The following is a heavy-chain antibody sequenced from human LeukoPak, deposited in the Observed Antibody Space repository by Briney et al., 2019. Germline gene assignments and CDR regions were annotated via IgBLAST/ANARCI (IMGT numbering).Heavy chain of an antibody. D-gene: IGHD3-10*01. V-gene: IGHV1-69*05. CDR1: GGTFSSYT. CDR2: IIPIFGTA. J-gene: IGHJ4*02. Sequence: SVKVSCKASGGTFSSYTISWVRQAPGQGLEWMGRIIPIFGTANYAQKFQGRVTITTDESTSTAYMELSSLRSEDTAVYYCARGGDDSGTADYWGQGTLVTVSS. CDR3: ARGGDDSGTADY.